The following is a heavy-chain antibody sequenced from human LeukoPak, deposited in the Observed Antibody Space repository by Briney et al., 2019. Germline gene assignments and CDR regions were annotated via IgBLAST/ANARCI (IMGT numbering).Heavy chain of an antibody. V-gene: IGHV1-69*13. D-gene: IGHD3-10*01. CDR2: IIPIFSTA. CDR3: ARRKTHGSGSYPYYYYYGMDV. Sequence: ASVKVSCKASVGTFSSYAISWVRQAPGQGLEWMGGIIPIFSTANYAQKFQGRVTITADESTSTAYMELSSLRSEDTAVYYCARRKTHGSGSYPYYYYYGMDVWGKGTTVTVSS. J-gene: IGHJ6*04. CDR1: VGTFSSYA.